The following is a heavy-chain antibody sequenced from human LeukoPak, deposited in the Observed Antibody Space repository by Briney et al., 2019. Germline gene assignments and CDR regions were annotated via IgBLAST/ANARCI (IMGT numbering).Heavy chain of an antibody. CDR2: IYYSGST. D-gene: IGHD5-12*01. Sequence: SETLSLTCTVSGGSISSYYWSWIRQPPGKGLEWIGYIYYSGSTNYNPSLKSRVTISVETSKNQFSLKLSSVTAADTAVYYCAREGLYYYYMDVWGKGTTVTVSS. CDR3: AREGLYYYYMDV. J-gene: IGHJ6*03. CDR1: GGSISSYY. V-gene: IGHV4-59*01.